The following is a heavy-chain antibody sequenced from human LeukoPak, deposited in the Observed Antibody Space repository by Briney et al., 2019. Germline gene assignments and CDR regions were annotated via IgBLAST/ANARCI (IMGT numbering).Heavy chain of an antibody. D-gene: IGHD4/OR15-4a*01. CDR2: IIPIFGTA. CDR1: GYTFTSYG. V-gene: IGHV1-69*13. CDR3: ARVGISANPYYFDY. Sequence: SVKVSCKASGYTFTSYGISWVRQAPGQGLEWMGGIIPIFGTANYAQKFQGRVTITADESTSTAYMELSSLRSEDTAVYYCARVGISANPYYFDYWGQGTLVTVSS. J-gene: IGHJ4*02.